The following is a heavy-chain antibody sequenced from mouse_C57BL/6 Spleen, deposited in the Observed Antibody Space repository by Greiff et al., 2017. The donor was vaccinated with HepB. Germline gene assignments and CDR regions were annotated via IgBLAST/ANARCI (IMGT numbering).Heavy chain of an antibody. CDR3: ARGGSIRDAMDY. V-gene: IGHV1-55*01. CDR2: IYPGSGST. Sequence: VQLQHPGAELVKPGASVKMSCKASGYTFTSYWITWVKQRPGQGLEWIGDIYPGSGSTNYNEKFKSKATLTVDTSSSTTYMQLSSLTSEDSAVYYCARGGSIRDAMDYWGQGTSVTVSS. J-gene: IGHJ4*01. CDR1: GYTFTSYW.